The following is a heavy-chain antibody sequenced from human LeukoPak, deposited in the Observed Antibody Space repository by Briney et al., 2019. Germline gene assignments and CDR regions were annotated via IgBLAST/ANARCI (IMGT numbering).Heavy chain of an antibody. Sequence: GGSLRLSCAASGFTFSSYGMHWVRQAPGKGLEWVAAISYDGSNKYYADSVKGRFTISRDNSKNTLYLQMNSLRAEDTAVYYCAKDWYSSSWWDYYGMDVWGQGTTVTVSS. CDR3: AKDWYSSSWWDYYGMDV. D-gene: IGHD6-13*01. CDR2: ISYDGSNK. V-gene: IGHV3-30*18. J-gene: IGHJ6*02. CDR1: GFTFSSYG.